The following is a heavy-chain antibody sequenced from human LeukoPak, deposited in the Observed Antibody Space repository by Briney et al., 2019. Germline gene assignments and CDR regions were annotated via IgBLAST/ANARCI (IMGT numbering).Heavy chain of an antibody. V-gene: IGHV3-7*01. CDR3: ARDFPAAFAAFDI. CDR1: GFTFSSYW. D-gene: IGHD6-13*01. CDR2: IKQDGSEK. J-gene: IGHJ3*02. Sequence: GGSLRLSCAASGFTFSSYWMSWVRQAPGKGLEWAANIKQDGSEKYYVDSMKGRFTISRDNAKNSLYLQMNSLRAEDTAVYYCARDFPAAFAAFDIWGQGTMVTVSS.